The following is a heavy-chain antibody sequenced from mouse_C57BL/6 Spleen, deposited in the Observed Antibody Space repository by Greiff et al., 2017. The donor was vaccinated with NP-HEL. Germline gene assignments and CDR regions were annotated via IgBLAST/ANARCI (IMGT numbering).Heavy chain of an antibody. V-gene: IGHV1-53*01. CDR3: ARSTVGYYAMDY. CDR2: INPSNGGT. J-gene: IGHJ4*01. CDR1: GYTFTSYW. D-gene: IGHD1-1*01. Sequence: QVQLQQPGTELVKPGASVKLSCKASGYTFTSYWMHWVKQRPGQGLEWIGNINPSNGGTKYNEKFKSKATLTVDKSSSTAYMQLSSLTSEDSAVYYCARSTVGYYAMDYWGQGTSVTVSS.